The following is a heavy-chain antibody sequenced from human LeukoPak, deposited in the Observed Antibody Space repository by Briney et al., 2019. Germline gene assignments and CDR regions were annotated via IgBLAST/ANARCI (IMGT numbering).Heavy chain of an antibody. Sequence: PRGSLRLSCSASGFTFSTYPMHWVRQAPGKGLEYVSAISGNGGSTYYADSVKGRFTISRDNSKNTLYLQMSSLRTEDTAIYYCVKAQYDFWSGLDYWGQGTLVTVSS. CDR2: ISGNGGST. CDR1: GFTFSTYP. J-gene: IGHJ4*02. D-gene: IGHD3-3*01. V-gene: IGHV3-64D*09. CDR3: VKAQYDFWSGLDY.